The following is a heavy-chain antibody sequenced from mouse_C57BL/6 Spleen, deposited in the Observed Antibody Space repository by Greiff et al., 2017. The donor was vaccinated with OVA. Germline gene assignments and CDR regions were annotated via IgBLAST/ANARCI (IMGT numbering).Heavy chain of an antibody. CDR1: GYTFTSYW. D-gene: IGHD4-1*01. CDR3: ANLGAY. CDR2: IDPSDSYT. Sequence: QVQLQQPGAELVMPGASVKLSCKASGYTFTSYWMHWVKQRPGQGLEWIGEIDPSDSYTNYNQKFKGKSTLTVDKSSSTAYMQLSSLTSEYAAVYYCANLGAYWGQGTLVTVSA. V-gene: IGHV1-69*01. J-gene: IGHJ3*01.